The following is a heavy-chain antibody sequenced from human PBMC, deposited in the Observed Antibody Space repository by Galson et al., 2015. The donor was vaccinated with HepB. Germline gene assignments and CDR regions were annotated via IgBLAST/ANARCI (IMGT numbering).Heavy chain of an antibody. Sequence: SLRLSCAASGFTVRSNYMTWVRQAPGKGLEWVSVIYSGGSTYYADSVKGRFTISRHNSKNTLYLQMNSLRAEDTAVYYCARDGAGEWYFDLWGRGTLVTVSS. CDR2: IYSGGST. D-gene: IGHD7-27*01. CDR1: GFTVRSNY. J-gene: IGHJ2*01. V-gene: IGHV3-53*04. CDR3: ARDGAGEWYFDL.